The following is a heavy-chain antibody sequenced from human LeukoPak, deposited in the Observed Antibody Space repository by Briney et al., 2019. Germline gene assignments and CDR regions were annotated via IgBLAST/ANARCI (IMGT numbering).Heavy chain of an antibody. CDR2: IWYDGSNK. CDR1: GFTFSSYG. CDR3: ARHYYDSSGYNYHDY. D-gene: IGHD3-22*01. Sequence: GGSLRLSCAASGFTFSSYGMHWVRQAPGKGLEWVAVIWYDGSNKYYADSVKGRFTISRDNSKNTLYLQMNSLRAEDTAVYYCARHYYDSSGYNYHDYWGQGTLVTVSS. V-gene: IGHV3-33*01. J-gene: IGHJ4*02.